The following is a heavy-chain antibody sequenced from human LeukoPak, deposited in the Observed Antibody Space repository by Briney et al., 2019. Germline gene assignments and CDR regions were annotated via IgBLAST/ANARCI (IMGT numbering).Heavy chain of an antibody. J-gene: IGHJ4*02. CDR1: GFNFANHA. CDR2: ISGGGDIT. V-gene: IGHV3-23*01. Sequence: GGSLRLSCAASGFNFANHAMSWVRQTPGKGLEWVSAISGGGDITYYADSVTGRFTISRDNSKDTLFLQMHSLRPGDTAVYYCAKASSPLGYFDYWGQGILVTVSS. CDR3: AKASSPLGYFDY. D-gene: IGHD6-13*01.